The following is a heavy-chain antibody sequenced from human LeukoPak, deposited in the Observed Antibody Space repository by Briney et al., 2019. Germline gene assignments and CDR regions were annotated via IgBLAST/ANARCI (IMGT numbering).Heavy chain of an antibody. V-gene: IGHV3-23*01. D-gene: IGHD1-14*01. CDR3: AKSQEDVAMKITLGVH. CDR2: ISGSGSST. J-gene: IGHJ4*02. Sequence: PGGSLRLSCAASGFAFSSYAMGWVRQAPGKGLEWVSSISGSGSSTYYAESVRGRFTISRDNAKNTLNLQLSSLRVEDTATYYCAKSQEDVAMKITLGVHWGQGTLDTVSS. CDR1: GFAFSSYA.